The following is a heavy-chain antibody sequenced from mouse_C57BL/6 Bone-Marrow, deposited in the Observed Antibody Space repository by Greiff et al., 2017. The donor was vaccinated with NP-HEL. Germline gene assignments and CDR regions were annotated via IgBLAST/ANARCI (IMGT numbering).Heavy chain of an antibody. CDR2: IYPGGGYT. V-gene: IGHV1-63*01. D-gene: IGHD1-1*02. J-gene: IGHJ4*01. CDR3: ARLWSYAMDY. Sequence: QVQLKQSGAELVRPGTSVKMSCKASGYTFTNYWIGWAKQRPGHGLEWIGDIYPGGGYTNYNEKFKGKATLTADKSSSTAYMQFSSLTSEDSAIYYCARLWSYAMDYWGQGTSVTVSS. CDR1: GYTFTNYW.